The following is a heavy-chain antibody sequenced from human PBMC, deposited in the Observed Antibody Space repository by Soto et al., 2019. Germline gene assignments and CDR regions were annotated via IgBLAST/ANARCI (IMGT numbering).Heavy chain of an antibody. J-gene: IGHJ2*01. CDR2: TYYRSKWYN. D-gene: IGHD6-19*01. V-gene: IGHV6-1*01. Sequence: SQTLSLTCAISGDSFSSNSAAWNWIRQSPSRGLEWLGRTYYRSKWYNDYAVSVKSRITINPDTSKNQFSLQLNSVTPEDTAVYYCARESEGYSSGWPCWYYDLWGRGTLVTVSS. CDR3: ARESEGYSSGWPCWYYDL. CDR1: GDSFSSNSAA.